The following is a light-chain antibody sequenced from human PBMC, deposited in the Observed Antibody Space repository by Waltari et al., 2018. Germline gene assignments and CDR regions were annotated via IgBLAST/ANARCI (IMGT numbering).Light chain of an antibody. CDR3: QQSYDNPLT. CDR1: QSISTS. V-gene: IGKV1-39*01. CDR2: ASS. Sequence: DIQMTQSPSPLSASVGVRVTITCRASQSISTSVNWYLQKPGKAPRLLVYASSGLQSGVPSKFSGGGFGTNFTLTITSLEPEDFATYYCQQSYDNPLTFGGGTRVESK. J-gene: IGKJ4*01.